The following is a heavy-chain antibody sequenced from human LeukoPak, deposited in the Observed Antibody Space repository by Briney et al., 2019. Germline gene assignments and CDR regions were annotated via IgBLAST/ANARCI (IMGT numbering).Heavy chain of an antibody. J-gene: IGHJ4*02. V-gene: IGHV3-23*01. CDR1: GFTFSIYA. Sequence: GGSLRLSCAASGFTFSIYAMSWVRQAPGKGLEWVSTISGSGGNTYYADSVKGRFSISRDNSKNTLYLQMNSLRAEDTAVYYCAKGVTTVTTRYFDYWGPGTLVSVSS. D-gene: IGHD4-17*01. CDR2: ISGSGGNT. CDR3: AKGVTTVTTRYFDY.